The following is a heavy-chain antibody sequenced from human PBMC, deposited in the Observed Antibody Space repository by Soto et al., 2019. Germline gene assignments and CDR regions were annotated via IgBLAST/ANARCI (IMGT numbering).Heavy chain of an antibody. CDR3: ARANNVGGYYFDY. Sequence: SETLSLTCAVSGGSISSSNWWSWVRQPPGKGLEWIGEIYHSGSTNYNPSLKSRVTISVDKSKNQFSLKLSSVTAADTAVYYCARANNVGGYYFDYWGQGTLVTVSS. V-gene: IGHV4-4*02. CDR1: GGSISSSNW. D-gene: IGHD1-20*01. J-gene: IGHJ4*02. CDR2: IYHSGST.